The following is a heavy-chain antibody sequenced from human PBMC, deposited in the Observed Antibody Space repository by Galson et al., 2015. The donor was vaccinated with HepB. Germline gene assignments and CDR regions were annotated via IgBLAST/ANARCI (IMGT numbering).Heavy chain of an antibody. D-gene: IGHD6-13*01. V-gene: IGHV3-30*04. Sequence: SLRLSCAASGFTFAKFPMHWVRQAPGKGLEWVAVISYDGSNKYYADSVKGRFTISRDNSKNTLFLQMNSLRAEDTAVYYCARGRFYRQELSPNGMDVWGQGTTVTVSS. CDR2: ISYDGSNK. CDR1: GFTFAKFP. J-gene: IGHJ6*02. CDR3: ARGRFYRQELSPNGMDV.